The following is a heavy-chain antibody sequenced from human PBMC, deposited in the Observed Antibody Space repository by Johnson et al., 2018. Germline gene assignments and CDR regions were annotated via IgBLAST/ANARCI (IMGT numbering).Heavy chain of an antibody. CDR2: ISSSSSYI. V-gene: IGHV3-48*01. CDR1: GFTFSSYS. Sequence: VQLVQSGGGLVQPGGSLRLSCAASGFTFSSYSMNWVRQAPGKGLEWVSSISSSSSYIYYADSVKGRFTISRDNSKDSLYLQMNSLRAGEPAVDYCGRRPVGVYSGYVEFHYYYGMDVWGQGTTVTVSS. CDR3: GRRPVGVYSGYVEFHYYYGMDV. D-gene: IGHD5-12*01. J-gene: IGHJ6*02.